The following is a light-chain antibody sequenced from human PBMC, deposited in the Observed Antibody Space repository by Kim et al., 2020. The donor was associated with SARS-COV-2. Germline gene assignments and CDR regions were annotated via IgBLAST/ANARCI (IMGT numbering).Light chain of an antibody. V-gene: IGKV1-8*01. CDR3: QQYYSYPRT. Sequence: AIRMTQSPSSLSASTGDRVTITCRASQGISSYLAWYQQKPGKAPKLLIYAASTLQSGVPSRFSGSGSGTDFTLTISCLQSEDFATYYYQQYYSYPRTFGQGTKLEI. CDR2: AAS. CDR1: QGISSY. J-gene: IGKJ2*01.